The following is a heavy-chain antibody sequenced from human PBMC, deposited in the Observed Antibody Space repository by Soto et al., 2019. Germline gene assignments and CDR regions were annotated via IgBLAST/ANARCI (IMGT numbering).Heavy chain of an antibody. J-gene: IGHJ4*02. CDR3: ARSPLRGALDY. Sequence: QVQLVQSGAEVEKPGASVKVSCKASGYTLTSYYMHWVRQAPGQGLEWMGVINPRGGSTAYAQRFQGRVTMTRDTSTRVVYMELSRLTSEDTAMYYCARSPLRGALDYWGQGTLVTVSS. CDR2: INPRGGST. V-gene: IGHV1-46*01. CDR1: GYTLTSYY.